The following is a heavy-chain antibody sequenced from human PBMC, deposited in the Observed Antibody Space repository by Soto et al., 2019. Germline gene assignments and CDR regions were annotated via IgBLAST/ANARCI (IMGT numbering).Heavy chain of an antibody. J-gene: IGHJ6*03. CDR2: TYYRSKWYN. CDR1: GDSVSSNSAA. D-gene: IGHD2-2*03. Sequence: QSQTLSLPCAISGDSVSSNSAAWNWIRQSPSRGLEWLGRTYYRSKWYNDYAVSVKSRITINPDTSKNQFSLQLNSVTPEDTAVYYCAREFGYCSSTSCPGDYYYYYMDVWGKGTTVTVSS. CDR3: AREFGYCSSTSCPGDYYYYYMDV. V-gene: IGHV6-1*01.